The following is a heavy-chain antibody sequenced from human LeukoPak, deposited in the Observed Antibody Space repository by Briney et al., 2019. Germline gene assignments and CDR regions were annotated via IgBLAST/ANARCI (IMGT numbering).Heavy chain of an antibody. J-gene: IGHJ4*02. CDR2: INTNSGNT. CDR3: ARVFGDPQD. V-gene: IGHV1-8*01. Sequence: ASVKVSCKASGYTFISSDIKWVRQATGQGLEWMGWINTNSGNTSYAQKFQGRVTMTRNTSIPTAYMELSSLRSDDTAVYYCARVFGDPQDWGQGTLVTVSS. D-gene: IGHD3-10*02. CDR1: GYTFISSD.